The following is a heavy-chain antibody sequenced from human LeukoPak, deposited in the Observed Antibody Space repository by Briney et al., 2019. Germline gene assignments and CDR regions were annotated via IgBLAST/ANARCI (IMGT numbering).Heavy chain of an antibody. V-gene: IGHV1-18*01. CDR2: INAYNDNT. CDR1: DYTFTSYG. D-gene: IGHD3-10*01. J-gene: IGHJ6*03. Sequence: ASVKVSCKASDYTFTSYGFSWVRQAPGQGLEWMGWINAYNDNTNYAQKLQGRVTITADESTSTAYMELSSLRSEDTAVYYCARGPLSGSGGPYYYYMDVWGKGTTVTISS. CDR3: ARGPLSGSGGPYYYYMDV.